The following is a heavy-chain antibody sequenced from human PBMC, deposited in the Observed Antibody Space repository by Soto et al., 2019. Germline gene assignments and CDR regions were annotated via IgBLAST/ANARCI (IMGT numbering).Heavy chain of an antibody. V-gene: IGHV3-53*01. Sequence: GGSLRLSCAASGFNVSSNSMSWVRQAPGKGLEWLSLIHSDANTKYADSVKGRFTISRDSFENTVYLQMNSLRAEDTAVYYCARHVWLESWGQGTLVTVSS. CDR3: ARHVWLES. CDR1: GFNVSSNS. J-gene: IGHJ5*01. CDR2: IHSDANT.